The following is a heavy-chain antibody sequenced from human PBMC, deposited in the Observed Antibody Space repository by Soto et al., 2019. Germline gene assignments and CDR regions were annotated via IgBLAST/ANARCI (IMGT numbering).Heavy chain of an antibody. CDR3: VRGGSGATSADLFDA. V-gene: IGHV3-48*04. CDR2: ISGTSSPI. J-gene: IGHJ3*01. Sequence: EVQLLESGGGLVQPGGSLRLSCAASGFTFSSYAMSWVRQAPGKGLEGVSSISGTSSPIFYADSVRGRFTISRDNAKNSLYLQMNGLRAEDTAVYYCVRGGSGATSADLFDAWGQGTLVTVSS. CDR1: GFTFSSYA. D-gene: IGHD3-10*01.